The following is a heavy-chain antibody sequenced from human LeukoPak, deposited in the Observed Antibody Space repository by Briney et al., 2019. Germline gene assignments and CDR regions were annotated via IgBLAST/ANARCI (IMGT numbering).Heavy chain of an antibody. V-gene: IGHV1-18*01. CDR2: ISAYNGNT. Sequence: ASVKVSCKASGYTFTSYGISWVRQAPGQGLEWMGWISAYNGNTNYAQKLQGRVTMTTDTSTSTAYMELRSLRSEDTAVYYCARGRIGTSYYYYMDVWGKGTTVTVSS. J-gene: IGHJ6*03. CDR1: GYTFTSYG. D-gene: IGHD2-2*01. CDR3: ARGRIGTSYYYYMDV.